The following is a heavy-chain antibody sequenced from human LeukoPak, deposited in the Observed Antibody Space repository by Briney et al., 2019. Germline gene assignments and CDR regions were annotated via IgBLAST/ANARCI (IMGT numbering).Heavy chain of an antibody. CDR1: GFTFSSYA. V-gene: IGHV3-30-3*01. CDR2: ISYDGSNK. CDR3: ARSSNRTDY. D-gene: IGHD1-14*01. Sequence: GRSLRLSCAASGFTFSSYAMHWVRQAPGKELEWVAVISYDGSNKYYADSVKGRFTISRDNSKNTLYLQMNSLRAEDTAVYYCARSSNRTDYWGQGTLVTVSS. J-gene: IGHJ4*02.